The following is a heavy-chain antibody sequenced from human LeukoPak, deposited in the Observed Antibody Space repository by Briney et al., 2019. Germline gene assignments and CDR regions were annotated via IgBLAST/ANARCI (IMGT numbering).Heavy chain of an antibody. J-gene: IGHJ3*02. V-gene: IGHV3-21*01. CDR2: ISSSSSYI. CDR1: GFTFSSYS. D-gene: IGHD5-24*01. Sequence: GGSLRLSCAASGFTFSSYSMNWVRQAPGKGLEWFSSISSSSSYIYYADSVKGRFTISRDNAKNSLYLQMNTLRAEDTAVYYCAAEMATTWAAFDIWGQGTMVTVSS. CDR3: AAEMATTWAAFDI.